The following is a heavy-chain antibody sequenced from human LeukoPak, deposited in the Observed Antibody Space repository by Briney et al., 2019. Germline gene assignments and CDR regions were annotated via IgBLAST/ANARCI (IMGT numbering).Heavy chain of an antibody. J-gene: IGHJ4*02. CDR1: GFIFSSYG. V-gene: IGHV3-30*02. CDR2: IRYDGSDK. D-gene: IGHD1-26*01. CDR3: AKDAWEVGATSEIDH. Sequence: GGSLRLSCATSGFIFSSYGFHWVRQAPGKGLEWVAFIRYDGSDKYYADSVKGRFTISRDNSKNKVYLQMNSLRAEDTAVYYCAKDAWEVGATSEIDHWGQGTLVTVSS.